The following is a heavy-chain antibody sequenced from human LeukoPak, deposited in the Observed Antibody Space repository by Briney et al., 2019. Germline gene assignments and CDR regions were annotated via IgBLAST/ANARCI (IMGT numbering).Heavy chain of an antibody. D-gene: IGHD5-12*01. CDR3: ARVPRRGYEVNWFDP. CDR1: GYTFTGYY. CDR2: INPNSGGT. V-gene: IGHV1-2*02. J-gene: IGHJ5*02. Sequence: ASVKVSCKASGYTFTGYYMHWVRQAPGQGLEWMGWINPNSGGTNYAQKFQGRVTMTRDTSISTAYMELSRLRSDDTAVYYCARVPRRGYEVNWFDPWAREPWSPSPQ.